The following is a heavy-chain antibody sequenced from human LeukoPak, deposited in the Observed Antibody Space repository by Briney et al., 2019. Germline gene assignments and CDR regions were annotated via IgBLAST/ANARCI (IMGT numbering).Heavy chain of an antibody. Sequence: GGSLRLSCAASGFTFSVYGMYWVRQPPGKGLEWLALISYDGTDKYHVDSVKGRFTISRDNSNNTLYLQMNSLRPDDTAVYYCAKAGYSSGWTRYYGMDVWGQGTTVAVSS. V-gene: IGHV3-30*18. CDR2: ISYDGTDK. D-gene: IGHD6-19*01. J-gene: IGHJ6*02. CDR3: AKAGYSSGWTRYYGMDV. CDR1: GFTFSVYG.